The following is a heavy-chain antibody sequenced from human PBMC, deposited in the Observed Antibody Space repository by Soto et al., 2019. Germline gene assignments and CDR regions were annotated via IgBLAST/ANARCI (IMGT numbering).Heavy chain of an antibody. CDR1: GGTFSSYA. J-gene: IGHJ4*02. CDR3: AVQLVAIRPSASPFDY. D-gene: IGHD6-13*01. CDR2: IIPIFGTA. Sequence: SVKVSCKASGGTFSSYAISWVRQAPGQGLEWMGGIIPIFGTANYAQKFQGRVTITADESTSTAYMELSSLRSEDTAVYYCAVQLVAIRPSASPFDYWGQGTLVTVSS. V-gene: IGHV1-69*13.